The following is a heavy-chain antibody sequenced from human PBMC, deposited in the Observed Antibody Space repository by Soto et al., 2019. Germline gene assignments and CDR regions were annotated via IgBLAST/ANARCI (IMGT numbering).Heavy chain of an antibody. V-gene: IGHV3-9*01. D-gene: IGHD2-2*01. CDR2: ISWNSGNI. CDR1: GFTFADYA. J-gene: IGHJ3*02. CDR3: AKGRGGATAAISAFDI. Sequence: EAQLVESGGGLVQPGRPLRLSCEASGFTFADYAMHWVRQGPGKGLEWVSGISWNSGNIGYVDSVKGRFTISRDNAKNSLHLQTNNLRDEDTALYYCAKGRGGATAAISAFDIWGQGSVVTVSS.